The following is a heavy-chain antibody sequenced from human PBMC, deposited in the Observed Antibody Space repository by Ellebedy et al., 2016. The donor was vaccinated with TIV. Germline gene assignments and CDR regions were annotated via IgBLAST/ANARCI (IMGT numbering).Heavy chain of an antibody. CDR3: ATVRGEGS. Sequence: GGSLRLSXAASGFTFSSYGMHWVRQAPGKGLEWVAVISYDGSNKYYADSVKGRFTISRDNSKNTLYLQMNSLRAEDTAVYYCATVRGEGSWGQGTLVTVSS. D-gene: IGHD3-10*01. V-gene: IGHV3-30*03. J-gene: IGHJ5*02. CDR2: ISYDGSNK. CDR1: GFTFSSYG.